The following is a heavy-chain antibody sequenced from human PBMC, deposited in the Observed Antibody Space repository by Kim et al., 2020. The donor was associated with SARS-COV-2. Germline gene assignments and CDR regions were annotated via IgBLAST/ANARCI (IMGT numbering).Heavy chain of an antibody. CDR2: ISSSSSYI. J-gene: IGHJ4*02. V-gene: IGHV3-21*01. CDR3: ARLGTHYGDYERGDY. CDR1: GFTFSSYS. D-gene: IGHD4-17*01. Sequence: GGSLRLSCAASGFTFSSYSMNWVRQAPGKGLEWVSSISSSSSYIYYADSVKGRFTISRDNAKNSLYLQMNSLRAEDTAVYYCARLGTHYGDYERGDYWGQGTLVTVSS.